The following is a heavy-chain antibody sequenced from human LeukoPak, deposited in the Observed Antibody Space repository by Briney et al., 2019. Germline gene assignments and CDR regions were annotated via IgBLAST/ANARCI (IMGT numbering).Heavy chain of an antibody. CDR1: GGSFSGYY. Sequence: SETLSLTCAVYGGSFSGYYWSWIRQPPGKGLEWIGEIYHSGSTNYNPSLKSRVTISVDTSKNQFSLKLSSVTAADTAVYYCARGPPEDIAVVPARPGAFDIWGQGTMVTVSS. J-gene: IGHJ3*02. CDR3: ARGPPEDIAVVPARPGAFDI. V-gene: IGHV4-34*01. D-gene: IGHD2-2*01. CDR2: IYHSGST.